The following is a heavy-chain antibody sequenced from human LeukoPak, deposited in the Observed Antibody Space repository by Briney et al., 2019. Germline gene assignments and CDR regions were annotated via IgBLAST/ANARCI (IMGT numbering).Heavy chain of an antibody. J-gene: IGHJ4*02. Sequence: GGSLRLFCAASGFTFSSYAMSWVRQAPGRGLEWVSTISGSGDSTYYAEAVKGRFTISRDNSKNTLYLQMNSLSPEDTAVYYCPKGCAASGCYTSEYWGQGTLVTVSS. CDR3: PKGCAASGCYTSEY. V-gene: IGHV3-23*01. D-gene: IGHD2-2*02. CDR1: GFTFSSYA. CDR2: ISGSGDST.